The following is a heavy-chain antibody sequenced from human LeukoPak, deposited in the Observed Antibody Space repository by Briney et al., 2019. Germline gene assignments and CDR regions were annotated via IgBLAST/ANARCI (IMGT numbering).Heavy chain of an antibody. CDR1: GFTFSSYA. CDR3: ARGDIVASNRAYYGMDV. D-gene: IGHD5-12*01. CDR2: ISYDGSNK. V-gene: IGHV3-30-3*01. Sequence: GGSLRLSCAASGFTFSSYAMHWVRQAPGKGLEWVAVISYDGSNKYYADSVKGRFTISRDNAKNSLYLQMDSLRAEDTAVYYCARGDIVASNRAYYGMDVWGQGTTVTVSS. J-gene: IGHJ6*02.